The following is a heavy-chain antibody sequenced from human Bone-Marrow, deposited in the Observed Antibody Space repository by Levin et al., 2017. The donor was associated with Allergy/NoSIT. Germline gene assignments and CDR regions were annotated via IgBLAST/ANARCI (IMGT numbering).Heavy chain of an antibody. CDR2: INPNSGGT. J-gene: IGHJ4*02. CDR3: ARDPIGHYDSSGYSNPKNYFDY. V-gene: IGHV1-2*02. D-gene: IGHD3-22*01. Sequence: ASVKVSCKASGYTFTGYYMHWVRQAPGQGLEWMGWINPNSGGTNYAQKFQGRVTMTRDTSISTAYMELSRLRSDDTSVYYCARDPIGHYDSSGYSNPKNYFDYWGQGTLVTVSS. CDR1: GYTFTGYY.